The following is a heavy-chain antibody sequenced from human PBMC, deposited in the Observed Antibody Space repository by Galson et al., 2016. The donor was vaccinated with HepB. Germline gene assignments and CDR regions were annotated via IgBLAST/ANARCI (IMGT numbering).Heavy chain of an antibody. CDR3: TRTGILTGYYDSRRVNYFDY. D-gene: IGHD3-9*01. J-gene: IGHJ4*02. Sequence: SETLSLTCTVSGGSISNYYWSWVRQPAGKGLEWIGRIYTSGSTNYNPSLKSRVGMSVDMSKNQFSLKLSSVTAADTAVYYCTRTGILTGYYDSRRVNYFDYWGQGTLVTVSS. V-gene: IGHV4-4*07. CDR2: IYTSGST. CDR1: GGSISNYY.